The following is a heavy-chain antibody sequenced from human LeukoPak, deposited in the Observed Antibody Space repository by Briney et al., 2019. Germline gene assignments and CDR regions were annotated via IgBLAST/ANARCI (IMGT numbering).Heavy chain of an antibody. D-gene: IGHD1-26*01. Sequence: GSLRLSCAASGFTFVSYSMNWVRQAPGKGLEWVSSISSSSSYIYYADSVKGRFTISRDNAKNSLYLQMNSLRAEDTAVYYCARLMGTTKLDIWGQGTMVTVSS. J-gene: IGHJ3*02. CDR1: GFTFVSYS. V-gene: IGHV3-21*01. CDR2: ISSSSSYI. CDR3: ARLMGTTKLDI.